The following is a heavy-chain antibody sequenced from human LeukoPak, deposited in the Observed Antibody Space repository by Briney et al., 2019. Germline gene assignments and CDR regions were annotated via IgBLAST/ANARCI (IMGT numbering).Heavy chain of an antibody. V-gene: IGHV4-34*01. D-gene: IGHD2-8*01. CDR1: GGSFSGYY. CDR3: ARDSVLMVYARYYYYMDV. J-gene: IGHJ6*03. Sequence: PSETLSLTCAVYGGSFSGYYWSWIRQPPGKGLEWIGEINHSGSTNYNPSLKSRVTISVDTSKNQFSLKLSSVTAADTAVYYCARDSVLMVYARYYYYMDVWGKGTTVTVSS. CDR2: INHSGST.